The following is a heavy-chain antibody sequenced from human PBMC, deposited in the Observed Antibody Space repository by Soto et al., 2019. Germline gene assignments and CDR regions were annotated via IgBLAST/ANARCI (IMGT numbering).Heavy chain of an antibody. J-gene: IGHJ4*02. V-gene: IGHV3-30-3*01. CDR2: ISYDGSNK. Sequence: PGGSLRLSCAASGFTFRNHAMHWVRQAPGKGLEWVAVISYDGSNKYYADSVKGRFTISRDNSKNTLYLQMNSLRAEDSAMYYCAREEYSNQYFDYWGQGTLVTVSS. CDR3: AREEYSNQYFDY. D-gene: IGHD4-4*01. CDR1: GFTFRNHA.